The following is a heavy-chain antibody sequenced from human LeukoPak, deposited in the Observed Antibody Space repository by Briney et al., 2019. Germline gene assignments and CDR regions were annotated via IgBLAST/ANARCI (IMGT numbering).Heavy chain of an antibody. J-gene: IGHJ4*02. CDR3: ARAPSRQWLVDY. CDR2: IYYSGST. D-gene: IGHD6-19*01. CDR1: GGSISSYY. V-gene: IGHV4-59*01. Sequence: SETLSLTCTVSGGSISSYYWSWIRQPPGKGLEWIGYIYYSGSTNYNPSLKSRVTISVDTSKNQFSLKLSSVTAADTAVYYCARAPSRQWLVDYWGQGTLVTVSS.